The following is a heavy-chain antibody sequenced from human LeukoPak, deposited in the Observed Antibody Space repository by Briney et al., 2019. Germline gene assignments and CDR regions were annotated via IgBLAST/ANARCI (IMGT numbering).Heavy chain of an antibody. CDR2: IYYSGST. CDR1: GASISSSSSY. D-gene: IGHD3-10*01. V-gene: IGHV4-39*07. J-gene: IGHJ5*02. CDR3: ARDLPAMVRGVITNWFDP. Sequence: ETLSLTCTVSGASISSSSSYWGWIRQPPGKGLEWIGSIYYSGSTYYNPSLKSRVTISVDTSKNQFSLKLSSVTAADTAVYYCARDLPAMVRGVITNWFDPWGQGTLVTVSS.